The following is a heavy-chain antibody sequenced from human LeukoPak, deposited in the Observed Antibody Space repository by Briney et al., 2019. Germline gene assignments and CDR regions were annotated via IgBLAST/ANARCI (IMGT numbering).Heavy chain of an antibody. D-gene: IGHD3-22*01. J-gene: IGHJ5*02. CDR1: GGSISSGGYS. CDR3: ARGCYPDYYDSSGYYYVSWFDP. CDR2: IYHSGST. V-gene: IGHV4-30-2*01. Sequence: PSETLSLTCAVSGGSISSGGYSWSWIRQPPGKGLEWIGYIYHSGSTYYNPSLKSRVTISVDRSKNQFSLKLSSVTAADTAVYYCARGCYPDYYDSSGYYYVSWFDPWGQGTLVTVSS.